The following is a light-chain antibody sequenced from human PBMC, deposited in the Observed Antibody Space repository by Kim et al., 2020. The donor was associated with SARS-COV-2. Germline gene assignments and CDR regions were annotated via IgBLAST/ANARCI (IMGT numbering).Light chain of an antibody. CDR2: GKN. Sequence: VALGQTVRITWQGDILRSYYATWYQQTPGQAPILVIYGKNNRPSGIPDRFSGASSGNTASLTITGTQAGDEADYYCNSRDSNENVFFGGGTQLTVL. J-gene: IGLJ2*01. CDR3: NSRDSNENVF. CDR1: ILRSYY. V-gene: IGLV3-19*01.